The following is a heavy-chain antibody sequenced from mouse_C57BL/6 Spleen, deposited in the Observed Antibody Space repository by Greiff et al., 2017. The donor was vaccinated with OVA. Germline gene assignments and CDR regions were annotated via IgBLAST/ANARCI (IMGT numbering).Heavy chain of an antibody. V-gene: IGHV2-9-1*01. CDR3: ASMVTKEAWFAY. CDR1: GFSLTSYA. D-gene: IGHD2-2*01. CDR2: IWTGGGT. J-gene: IGHJ3*01. Sequence: QVQLQPSGPGLVAPSQSLSITCTVSGFSLTSYAISWVRQPPGKGLEWLGVIWTGGGTNYNSALKSRLSISKDNSKSQVFLKMNSLQTDDTARYYCASMVTKEAWFAYWGQGTLVTVSA.